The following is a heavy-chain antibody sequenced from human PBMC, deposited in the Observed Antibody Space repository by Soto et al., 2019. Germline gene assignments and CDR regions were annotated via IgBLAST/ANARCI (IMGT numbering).Heavy chain of an antibody. CDR1: GGSISSGGYS. D-gene: IGHD2-21*01. CDR2: IYYTGNT. J-gene: IGHJ4*02. Sequence: PSETLSLTCAVSGGSISSGGYSWSWIRQPPGKGLEWIGSIYYTGNTYYNPSFKSRVIISVDTSKNQFSLKLSSVTAADTAVYYCARVWGYYFDYWGQGTLVTVSS. V-gene: IGHV4-30-2*03. CDR3: ARVWGYYFDY.